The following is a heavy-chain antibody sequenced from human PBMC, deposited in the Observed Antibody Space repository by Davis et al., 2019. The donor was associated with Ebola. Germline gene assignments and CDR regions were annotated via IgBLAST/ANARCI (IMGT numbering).Heavy chain of an antibody. D-gene: IGHD4-17*01. J-gene: IGHJ6*02. CDR2: IIPIFGTA. Sequence: SVKVSCKASGYTLTGYYMHWVRQAPGQGLEWMGGIIPIFGTANYAQKFQGRVTITADESTSTAYMELSSLRSEDTAVYYCARALFPSTVTTLIAFYGMDVWGQGTTVTVSS. CDR1: GYTLTGYY. V-gene: IGHV1-69*13. CDR3: ARALFPSTVTTLIAFYGMDV.